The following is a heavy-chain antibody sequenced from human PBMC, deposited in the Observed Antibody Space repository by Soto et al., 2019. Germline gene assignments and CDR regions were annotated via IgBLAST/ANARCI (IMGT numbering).Heavy chain of an antibody. CDR1: GYSISSSNW. CDR3: ARTGSGGYGYCFAS. V-gene: IGHV4-28*01. CDR2: IYYSGST. D-gene: IGHD1-26*01. J-gene: IGHJ4*02. Sequence: QVQLQESGPGLVKPSDTLSLTCAVSGYSISSSNWWGWIRQPPGKGLEWIGYIYYSGSTYYNPSLPGRVRLSVATSQNQLPLKLRYVTAVDTAVYYCARTGSGGYGYCFASWGQGTLVPVSS.